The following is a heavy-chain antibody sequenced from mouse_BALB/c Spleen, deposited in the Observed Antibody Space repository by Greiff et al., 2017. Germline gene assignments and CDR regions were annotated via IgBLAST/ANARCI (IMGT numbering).Heavy chain of an antibody. CDR3: ARYEGYSPAWFAY. Sequence: VQLQQSGAELARPGASVKLSCKASGYTFTSYWMQWVKQRPGQGLEWIGAIYPGDGDTRYTQKFKGKATLTADKSSSTAYMQLSSLASEDSAVYYCARYEGYSPAWFAYWGQGTLVTVSA. V-gene: IGHV1-87*01. CDR1: GYTFTSYW. CDR2: IYPGDGDT. D-gene: IGHD2-3*01. J-gene: IGHJ3*01.